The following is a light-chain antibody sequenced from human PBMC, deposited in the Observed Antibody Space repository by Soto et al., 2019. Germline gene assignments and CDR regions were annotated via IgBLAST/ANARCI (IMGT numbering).Light chain of an antibody. Sequence: QSVLTQPASVSGSPGQSITISCTGTSSDIGGYKDVSWYQQHPGKAPQALIFEVSYRPYGISNRFSGSKSGNVASLTISGLQAEDEADYYCCSYRSGTSPYYVFGTGTKVT. V-gene: IGLV2-14*03. CDR2: EVS. CDR3: CSYRSGTSPYYV. CDR1: SSDIGGYKD. J-gene: IGLJ1*01.